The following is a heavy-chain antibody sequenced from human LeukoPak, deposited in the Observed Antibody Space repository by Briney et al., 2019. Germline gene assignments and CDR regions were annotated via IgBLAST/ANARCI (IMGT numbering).Heavy chain of an antibody. D-gene: IGHD3-22*01. J-gene: IGHJ3*02. Sequence: SETLSLTCTVSGGSMNNYHWSWIRQPPGKGLECIGYIYYSGSTNYNPSLKSRVIISVDTSKNQFSLKLSSVTAADTGVYYCARGKTYYDKSKDAFDIWGQGTMVTVSS. V-gene: IGHV4-59*01. CDR2: IYYSGST. CDR1: GGSMNNYH. CDR3: ARGKTYYDKSKDAFDI.